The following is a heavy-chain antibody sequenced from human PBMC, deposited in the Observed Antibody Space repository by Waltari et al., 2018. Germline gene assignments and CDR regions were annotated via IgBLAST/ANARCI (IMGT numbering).Heavy chain of an antibody. V-gene: IGHV4-34*01. Sequence: QVQLQQWGAGLLKPSETLSLTCAVYGGSFSGYYWSWIRQPPGKGREWIGEINHSGRTNYNPSLKSRVTISVDTSTNQFSLKLSSVTAADTAVYYCARGIAAATNWGQGTLVTVSS. D-gene: IGHD6-13*01. CDR2: INHSGRT. CDR1: GGSFSGYY. CDR3: ARGIAAATN. J-gene: IGHJ4*02.